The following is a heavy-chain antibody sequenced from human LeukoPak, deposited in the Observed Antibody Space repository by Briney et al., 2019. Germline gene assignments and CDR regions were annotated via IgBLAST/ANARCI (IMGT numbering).Heavy chain of an antibody. D-gene: IGHD6-19*01. J-gene: IGHJ4*02. CDR2: ISAHNGHT. CDR1: GYTFTSYG. V-gene: IGHV1-18*01. Sequence: GASVKVSCKASGYTFTSYGINWVRQAPGQGLEWMGWISAHNGHTNYAQKLQGRVTMTRDTSTSTAYMELSSLRSDDTAVYYCARDHSSPGGLGWWGQGTLVTVSS. CDR3: ARDHSSPGGLGW.